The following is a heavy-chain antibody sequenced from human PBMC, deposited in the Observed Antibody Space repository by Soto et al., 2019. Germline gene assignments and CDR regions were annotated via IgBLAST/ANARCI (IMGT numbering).Heavy chain of an antibody. CDR1: GFTFSSYA. Sequence: EVQLLESGGGLVQPGGSLRLSCAASGFTFSSYAMSWVRQAPGKGLEWVSAISGSGGSTYYADSVKGRFTISRDNSKNPLYLQMNSLRAEDTAVYYCASDIVVVPAAISRHDFDYWGQGTLVTVSS. CDR3: ASDIVVVPAAISRHDFDY. D-gene: IGHD2-2*01. J-gene: IGHJ4*02. CDR2: ISGSGGST. V-gene: IGHV3-23*01.